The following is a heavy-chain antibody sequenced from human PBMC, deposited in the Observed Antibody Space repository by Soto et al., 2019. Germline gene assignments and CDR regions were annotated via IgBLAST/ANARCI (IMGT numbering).Heavy chain of an antibody. CDR2: ISDRGGST. V-gene: IGHV3-23*01. Sequence: EVPVLESGGGLVQPGGSLRLSCAASGFTLSNFAMSWVRQVQGKGLEWVAVISDRGGSTDYAASVKGRFTISRNNSNNTVYLQVNNLRAEDTAVYYCARDEYYYSSSGYYRFDQWVERTLVTVSS. J-gene: IGHJ4*02. CDR1: GFTLSNFA. CDR3: ARDEYYYSSSGYYRFDQ. D-gene: IGHD3-22*01.